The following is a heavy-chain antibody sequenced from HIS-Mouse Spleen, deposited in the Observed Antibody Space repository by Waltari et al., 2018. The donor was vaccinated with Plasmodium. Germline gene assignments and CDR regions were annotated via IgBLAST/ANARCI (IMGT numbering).Heavy chain of an antibody. CDR3: ASSWYWYFDL. Sequence: EVHLVASGGGLVQPGGSLRLSSAASGFPFSSHWMSWVRQAQGKGLEWVANIKQDGSEKYYVDSVKGRFTISRDNVKNSLYMQMNSLRAEDTAVYYCASSWYWYFDLWGRGTLVTVSS. D-gene: IGHD6-13*01. CDR2: IKQDGSEK. J-gene: IGHJ2*01. V-gene: IGHV3-7*01. CDR1: GFPFSSHW.